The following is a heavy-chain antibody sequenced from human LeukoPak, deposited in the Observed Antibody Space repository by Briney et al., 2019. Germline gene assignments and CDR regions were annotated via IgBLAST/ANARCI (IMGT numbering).Heavy chain of an antibody. J-gene: IGHJ4*02. V-gene: IGHV6-1*01. CDR1: GDSVSSNSAA. CDR2: TYYRSKWYN. Sequence: SQTLSLTCAISGDSVSSNSAAWNWIRQSPSRGLEWLGRTYYRSKWYNDYAVSVKSRITINPDTSKNQFSLKVNSVTAADTAVYYCARKPIFASGRHWYYFDSWGQGTLVTVSS. D-gene: IGHD3-10*01. CDR3: ARKPIFASGRHWYYFDS.